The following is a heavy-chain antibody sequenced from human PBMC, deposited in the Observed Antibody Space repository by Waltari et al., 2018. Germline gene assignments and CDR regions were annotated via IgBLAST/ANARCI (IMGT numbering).Heavy chain of an antibody. CDR3: ARPYGSGSYYKH. J-gene: IGHJ1*01. CDR2: INPNSGGT. Sequence: QAPGQGLEWMGWINPNSGGTNYAQKFQGRVTMTRDTSISTAYMELSRLRSDDTAVYYCARPYGSGSYYKHWGQGTLVTVSS. V-gene: IGHV1-2*02. D-gene: IGHD3-10*01.